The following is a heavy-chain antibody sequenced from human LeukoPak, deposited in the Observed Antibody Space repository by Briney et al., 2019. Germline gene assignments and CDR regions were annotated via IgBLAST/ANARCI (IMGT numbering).Heavy chain of an antibody. V-gene: IGHV3-23*01. J-gene: IGHJ4*02. Sequence: PGGSLRLSCAASGFTFSSYAMNWVRQAPGKGLEWVSGISGSGSNTYYADSVMGRFTISRDNFKNTLYLQMNSLRAEDTAVYYCAKDVLSGTYYYFDQWGQGTLVTVSS. CDR3: AKDVLSGTYYYFDQ. CDR1: GFTFSSYA. CDR2: ISGSGSNT. D-gene: IGHD1-26*01.